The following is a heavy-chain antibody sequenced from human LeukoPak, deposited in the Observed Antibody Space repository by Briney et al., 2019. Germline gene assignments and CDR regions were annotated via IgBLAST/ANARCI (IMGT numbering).Heavy chain of an antibody. CDR1: GFTFSSYG. Sequence: QAGGSLRLSCAASGFTFSSYGMHWVRQAPGKGLEWVAFIRYDGSNKYYADSVKGRFTISRDNSKNTLYLQMNSLRAEDTAVYYCANIGTVVVPAAIRDDAFDIWGQGTMVTVSS. D-gene: IGHD2-2*02. J-gene: IGHJ3*02. CDR2: IRYDGSNK. CDR3: ANIGTVVVPAAIRDDAFDI. V-gene: IGHV3-30*02.